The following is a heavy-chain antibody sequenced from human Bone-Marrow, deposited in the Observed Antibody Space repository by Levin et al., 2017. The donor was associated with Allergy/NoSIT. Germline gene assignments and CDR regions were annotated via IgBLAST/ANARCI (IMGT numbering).Heavy chain of an antibody. V-gene: IGHV1-2*02. CDR3: SRRPHYYDSSGYYGSHAFDI. Sequence: GGSLRLSCKASGYSFTGFYLHWIRQAPRQGLEWMGWISPNSGGTNYAQQFQGRVTMSRDTSISTAYMELSRLRSDDTAVYYCSRRPHYYDSSGYYGSHAFDIWGQGTMVTVSS. CDR2: ISPNSGGT. J-gene: IGHJ3*02. CDR1: GYSFTGFY. D-gene: IGHD3-22*01.